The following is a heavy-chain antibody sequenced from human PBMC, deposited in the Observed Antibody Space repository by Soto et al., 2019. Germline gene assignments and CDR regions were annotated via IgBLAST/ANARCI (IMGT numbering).Heavy chain of an antibody. V-gene: IGHV1-18*01. CDR3: ARDLNGAAGGGY. D-gene: IGHD6-13*01. J-gene: IGHJ4*02. Sequence: QVQLVQSGAEVRKPGASVKVSCKSSGYTFINHGIFWVRQAPGQGLEWMAWIYPYNGNTNYAQKFLGRVTLTTDTSTSTAYMDLRSLTSDDTAIYYCARDLNGAAGGGYWVQGPLVTVSS. CDR1: GYTFINHG. CDR2: IYPYNGNT.